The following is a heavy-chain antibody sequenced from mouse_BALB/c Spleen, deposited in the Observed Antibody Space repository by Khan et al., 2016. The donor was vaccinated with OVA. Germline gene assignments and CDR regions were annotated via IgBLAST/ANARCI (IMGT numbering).Heavy chain of an antibody. CDR2: IKYSGST. CDR3: ARSVTISTVVITDFDY. Sequence: EVQLQESGPGLVKPSQSLSLTCTVTGYSITSDYAWNWIRQFPGNKLEWMGYIKYSGSTSYNPSLKSRFSITRNTSKNQFFLQLSSVTTEDTATYYCARSVTISTVVITDFDYWGQGTTLTVSS. CDR1: GYSITSDYA. J-gene: IGHJ2*01. V-gene: IGHV3-2*02. D-gene: IGHD1-1*01.